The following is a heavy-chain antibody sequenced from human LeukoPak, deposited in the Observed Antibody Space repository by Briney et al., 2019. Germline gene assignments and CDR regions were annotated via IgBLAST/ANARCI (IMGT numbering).Heavy chain of an antibody. D-gene: IGHD3-22*01. CDR3: ARRAYYDSSGYES. CDR2: IYHSGSA. V-gene: IGHV4-4*02. J-gene: IGHJ5*02. Sequence: NPSETLSLTCGVSGGSISSNNWWSWVRQPPGQGLEWIGEIYHSGSANYNPSLKSRVTISVDTSKNQFSLKLSSVTAADTTVYYCARRAYYDSSGYESWGQGTLVTVSS. CDR1: GGSISSNNW.